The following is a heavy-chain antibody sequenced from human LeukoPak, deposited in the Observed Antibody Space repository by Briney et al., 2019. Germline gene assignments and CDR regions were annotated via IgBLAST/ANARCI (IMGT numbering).Heavy chain of an antibody. J-gene: IGHJ4*02. D-gene: IGHD5-12*01. CDR2: IYHSGTT. Sequence: PSETLSLTCAVSGGSISSSNWWSWVRQSPGKGLEWSGGIYHSGTTNYNPSLKSRVTISVDKSKNQFSLKLSSVTAADTAVYYCAVKGAVSGSFDYWGQGTLVTVSS. CDR3: AVKGAVSGSFDY. CDR1: GGSISSSNW. V-gene: IGHV4-4*02.